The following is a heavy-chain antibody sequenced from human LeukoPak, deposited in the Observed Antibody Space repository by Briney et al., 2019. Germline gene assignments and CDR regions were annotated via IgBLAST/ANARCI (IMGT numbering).Heavy chain of an antibody. CDR3: ARGLRLLYY. CDR1: GGSFSGYY. V-gene: IGHV4-34*01. Sequence: TSETLSLTCAVYGGSFSGYYWSWIRQPPGKGLEWIGEINHSGSTNYNPSLKNRVTISVDTSKNQFSLKLSSVTAADTAVYYCARGLRLLYYWGQGTLVTVSS. CDR2: INHSGST. J-gene: IGHJ4*02. D-gene: IGHD3-10*01.